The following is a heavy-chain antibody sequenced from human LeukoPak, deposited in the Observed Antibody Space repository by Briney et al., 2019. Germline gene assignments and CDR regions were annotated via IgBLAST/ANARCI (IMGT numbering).Heavy chain of an antibody. CDR2: IKQDGSDK. CDR1: GFTFSTYW. V-gene: IGHV3-7*05. Sequence: PGGSLRLSCAASGFTFSTYWMSWVRQAPGKGLEWVAKIKQDGSDKHYVDSVKGRFTISRDNAKNSLYLQMNSLRAEGTAVYYCARDPSGYDFFDYWGQGALVTVS. CDR3: ARDPSGYDFFDY. D-gene: IGHD5-12*01. J-gene: IGHJ4*02.